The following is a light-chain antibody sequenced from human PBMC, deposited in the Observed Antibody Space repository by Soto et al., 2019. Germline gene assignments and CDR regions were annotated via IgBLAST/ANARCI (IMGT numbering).Light chain of an antibody. V-gene: IGLV1-44*01. CDR1: SSDIGSNP. CDR3: SAWDDIIYGPV. J-gene: IGLJ2*01. CDR2: RDN. Sequence: QSVLTQPPSASGTPGQRVAISCSGGSSDIGSNPVNWYLHLPGAAPKLLIYRDNQRPSGVPDRFSGSKSGTSASLTISGLQSEDEADYFCSAWDDIIYGPVFGGGTKLNVL.